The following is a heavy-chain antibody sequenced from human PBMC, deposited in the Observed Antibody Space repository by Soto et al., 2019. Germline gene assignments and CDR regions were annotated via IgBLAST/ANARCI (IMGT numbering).Heavy chain of an antibody. CDR1: GFTFASYA. CDR2: ISPNSDDT. CDR3: AQTPRSCSSDTCYARYFDY. V-gene: IGHV3-23*01. Sequence: GGSLRLSCAASGFTFASYAMSWVRQAPGKGLEWVSAISPNSDDTYYADSVKGRFTISRDNSKNTLSLQMNSLGAEDTALYFCAQTPRSCSSDTCYARYFDYWGRGTLVTVSS. D-gene: IGHD2-2*01. J-gene: IGHJ4*02.